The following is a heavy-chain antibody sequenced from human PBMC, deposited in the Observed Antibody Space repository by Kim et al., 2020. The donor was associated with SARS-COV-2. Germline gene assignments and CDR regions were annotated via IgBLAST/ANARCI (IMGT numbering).Heavy chain of an antibody. CDR1: GGSISSSSYY. V-gene: IGHV4-39*01. CDR3: ARLSGYYGSGSYYYFDY. Sequence: SETLSLTCTVSGGSISSSSYYWGWIRQPPGKGLEWIGSIYYSGSTYYNPSLKSRVTISVDTSKNQFSLKLSSVTAADTAVYYCARLSGYYGSGSYYYFDYWGQGTLVTVSS. D-gene: IGHD3-10*01. J-gene: IGHJ4*02. CDR2: IYYSGST.